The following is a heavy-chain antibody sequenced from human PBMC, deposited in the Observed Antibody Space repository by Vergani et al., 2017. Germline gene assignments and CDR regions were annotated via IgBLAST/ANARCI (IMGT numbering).Heavy chain of an antibody. Sequence: QVQLQQWGAGLLKPSETLSLTCAVYGGSFSGYYWSWIRQPPGKGLEWIGEINHSGSTNYNPSLKSRVTISVDTSKNQLSLKLSSVTAADTAVYYCARGWATVTKYPVFDLWGRGTLVTVSS. V-gene: IGHV4-34*01. D-gene: IGHD4-17*01. CDR3: ARGWATVTKYPVFDL. CDR1: GGSFSGYY. J-gene: IGHJ2*01. CDR2: INHSGST.